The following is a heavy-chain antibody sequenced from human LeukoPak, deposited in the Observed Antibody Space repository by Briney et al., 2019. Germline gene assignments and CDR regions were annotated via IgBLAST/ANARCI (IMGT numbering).Heavy chain of an antibody. CDR3: AGLGIDAFDI. CDR2: IYYSGST. D-gene: IGHD6-13*01. CDR1: GGSISSYY. Sequence: PSETLSLTCTVSGGSISSYYWSWIRQPPGKGLEWIGYIYYSGSTNYNPSLKSRVTISVDTSKNQFSLKLSSATAADTAVYYCAGLGIDAFDIWGQGTMVTVSS. J-gene: IGHJ3*02. V-gene: IGHV4-59*01.